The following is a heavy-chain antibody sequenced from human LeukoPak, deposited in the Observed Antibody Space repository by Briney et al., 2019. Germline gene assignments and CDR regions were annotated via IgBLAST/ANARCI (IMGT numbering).Heavy chain of an antibody. CDR1: GFAFSSYA. V-gene: IGHV3-30*04. CDR3: ARDRLRATTSTLAY. J-gene: IGHJ4*02. D-gene: IGHD4-17*01. CDR2: ISYDGSNK. Sequence: GGSLRLSCAATGFAFSSYAMHWVRQAPGKGLEWVAVISYDGSNKYCADSVKGRFSISRDNSKNTLYVQMNSLRAEDTGVYYCARDRLRATTSTLAYWGQGTLVTVSS.